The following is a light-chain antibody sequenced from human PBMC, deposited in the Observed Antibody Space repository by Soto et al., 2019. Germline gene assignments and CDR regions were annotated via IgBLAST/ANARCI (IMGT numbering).Light chain of an antibody. J-gene: IGLJ2*01. CDR1: SGHSSYA. Sequence: QSVLTQSPSASASLGASVKLTCTPSSGHSSYAIAWHQQQPEKGPRYLMKLDSDGSHTKGDAIPDRFSGSSSGAERYLTISSLQSEDEADYYCQTWGTGIHVVFGGGTQLTVL. CDR3: QTWGTGIHVV. V-gene: IGLV4-69*01. CDR2: LDSDGSH.